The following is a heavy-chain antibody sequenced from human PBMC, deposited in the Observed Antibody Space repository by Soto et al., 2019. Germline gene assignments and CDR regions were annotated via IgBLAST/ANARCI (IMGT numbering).Heavy chain of an antibody. Sequence: EVQLLESGGGLLQPGGSLRLSCAASGFTFSSYAMSWVRQAPGKGLEWVSLIGGSGGSTFYADSVEGRFTISRDNSKNTLFLQRNGLRAEDTAVYYCARGPSHLGPGIVPAAIRGGYNYFDPWGQGTRVTVSS. D-gene: IGHD2-2*01. CDR3: ARGPSHLGPGIVPAAIRGGYNYFDP. J-gene: IGHJ5*02. CDR2: IGGSGGST. V-gene: IGHV3-23*01. CDR1: GFTFSSYA.